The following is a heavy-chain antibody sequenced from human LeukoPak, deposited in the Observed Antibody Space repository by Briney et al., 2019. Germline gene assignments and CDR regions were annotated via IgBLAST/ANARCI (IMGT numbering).Heavy chain of an antibody. J-gene: IGHJ3*02. D-gene: IGHD5-24*01. V-gene: IGHV4-59*01. CDR1: GGSISSYY. CDR2: IYYSGST. Sequence: SETLSLTCTVSGGSISSYYWSWIRQPPGKGLEWIGYIYYSGSTNYNPSLKSRVTISVDTSKNQFSLKLSSVTAADTAVYYCARYHYRGDGHNPDAFDIWGQGTMVTVSS. CDR3: ARYHYRGDGHNPDAFDI.